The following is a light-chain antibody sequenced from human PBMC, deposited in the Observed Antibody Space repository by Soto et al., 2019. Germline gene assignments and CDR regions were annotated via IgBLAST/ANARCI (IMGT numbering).Light chain of an antibody. Sequence: DIQMTQSPSSLSASVGDRITITCRASRSISTYLNWYQQKPGKAPKLLIYAASSLQSGVPSRFSGSGSGTDFTLTISSLQPEDFPTYYCQQSYNTPYTFGQGTKLDIK. J-gene: IGKJ2*01. V-gene: IGKV1-39*01. CDR3: QQSYNTPYT. CDR1: RSISTY. CDR2: AAS.